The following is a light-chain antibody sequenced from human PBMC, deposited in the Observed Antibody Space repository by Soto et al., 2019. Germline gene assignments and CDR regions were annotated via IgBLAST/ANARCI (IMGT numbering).Light chain of an antibody. V-gene: IGLV1-51*01. CDR2: DDD. CDR3: GSWDSSLSAYV. Sequence: QSVMTQPPSVSAAPGQRVTISCSGSSSNIGGNSVSWYQQLPGTAPKLLIYDDDKRPSGIPDRFSGSKSGTSATLGITGFQXGDEXDYYCGSWDSSLSAYVFGTGTKLTVL. J-gene: IGLJ1*01. CDR1: SSNIGGNS.